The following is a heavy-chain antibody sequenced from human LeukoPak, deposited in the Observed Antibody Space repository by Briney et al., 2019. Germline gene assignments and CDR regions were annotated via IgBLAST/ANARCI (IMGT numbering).Heavy chain of an antibody. CDR2: IHYGGSA. CDR1: GASISSTSYY. V-gene: IGHV4-39*01. Sequence: SETLSLTCTVSGASISSTSYYWGWIRQPPEKGLQWIGSIHYGGSAYYNPSLKSRITISVDTFKNQFSLKLSSVTATDTAVYYCARLTFYYDGSGYYFDYWGQGTLVTVSS. J-gene: IGHJ4*02. CDR3: ARLTFYYDGSGYYFDY. D-gene: IGHD3-22*01.